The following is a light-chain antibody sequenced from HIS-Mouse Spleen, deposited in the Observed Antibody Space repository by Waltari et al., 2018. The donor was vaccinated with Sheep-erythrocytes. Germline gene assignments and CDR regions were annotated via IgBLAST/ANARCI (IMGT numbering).Light chain of an antibody. Sequence: EIVMTQSPATLSVSPGERATLSCRASQSVSSNLAWYQQKPGQAPRLLIYGAATRATGIPARFSGSVSGTEFTLTISSMQSEDFAVYYCQQYNNWPPPYTFGQGPSWRSN. J-gene: IGKJ2*01. CDR2: GAA. CDR3: QQYNNWPPPYT. CDR1: QSVSSN. V-gene: IGKV3-15*01.